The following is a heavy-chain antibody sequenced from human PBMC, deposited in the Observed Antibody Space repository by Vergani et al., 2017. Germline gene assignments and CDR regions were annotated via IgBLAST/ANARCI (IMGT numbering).Heavy chain of an antibody. CDR3: AGPQGTSAYYYGGLDY. V-gene: IGHV3-23*04. D-gene: IGHD3-22*01. Sequence: EVQLVASGGGLVQRGGSLRLSCAASGFTFSTYAMTWVRQAPGKGLELVSTISSDGGSTYYADSVKGRFTISRDNSKNTLSLQMNSLTAEDTAIYYCAGPQGTSAYYYGGLDYWDQGILVTVSS. CDR2: ISSDGGST. J-gene: IGHJ4*02. CDR1: GFTFSTYA.